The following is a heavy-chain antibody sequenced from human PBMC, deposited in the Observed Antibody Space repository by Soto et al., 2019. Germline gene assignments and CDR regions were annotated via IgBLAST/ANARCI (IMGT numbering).Heavy chain of an antibody. CDR2: IKHSGST. D-gene: IGHD3-3*01. CDR3: ARGLGDFWSGYCPIHRNRYDH. CDR1: GGSFSGYY. J-gene: IGHJ5*02. V-gene: IGHV4-34*01. Sequence: SETLSLTCAVYGGSFSGYYWSWIRQPPGKGLECIGEIKHSGSTNYNPSLKSRVTISVDTSKNQFSLKLSPVTAADTAMYYCARGLGDFWSGYCPIHRNRYDHLGQGTLVTVS.